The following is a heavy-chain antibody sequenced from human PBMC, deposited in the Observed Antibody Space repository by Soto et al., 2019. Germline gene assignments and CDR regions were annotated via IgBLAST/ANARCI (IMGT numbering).Heavy chain of an antibody. CDR2: ILYDGSKK. V-gene: IGHV3-30*18. CDR3: AKDLYRGEVGAINYFHYGSDV. CDR1: GFTFSTYG. J-gene: IGHJ6*02. D-gene: IGHD1-26*01. Sequence: QVQLVESGGGVVQPGRSLRLSCAASGFTFSTYGMHWVRQAPGKGLERVALILYDGSKKYFADSVKGRFTISRDNSKNTLYLQMNSLRAEDTALYYCAKDLYRGEVGAINYFHYGSDVWGQGTTVTVSS.